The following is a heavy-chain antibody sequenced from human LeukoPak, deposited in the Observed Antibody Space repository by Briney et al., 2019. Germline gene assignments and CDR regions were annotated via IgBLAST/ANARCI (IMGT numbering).Heavy chain of an antibody. CDR1: GYTFTEQL. CDR2: FNPNSGGT. Sequence: SVPVSCKDSGYTFTEQLIHWVRQAPGQGLGWVGGFNPNSGGTNFAQKFQGGVTMTRDTSISTAYMELRRLRSDDTAVYYCARDRNYYDSSGYSPFDYWGQGTLVTVSS. V-gene: IGHV1-2*02. J-gene: IGHJ4*02. CDR3: ARDRNYYDSSGYSPFDY. D-gene: IGHD3-22*01.